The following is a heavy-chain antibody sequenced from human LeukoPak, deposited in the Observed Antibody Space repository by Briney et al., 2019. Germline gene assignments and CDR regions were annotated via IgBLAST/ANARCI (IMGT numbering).Heavy chain of an antibody. CDR3: VKVAVQTQVVPAAIFFDY. Sequence: GGSLRLSCAGSGFIFSSYAMGWVRQAPGKGLEWVSVISGSSAGIKYADSVKGRFTISRDNSKDTLYLQMNSLSAEDTAVYYCVKVAVQTQVVPAAIFFDYWGQGTLVTVSS. CDR1: GFIFSSYA. V-gene: IGHV3-23*01. J-gene: IGHJ4*02. D-gene: IGHD2-2*01. CDR2: ISGSSAGI.